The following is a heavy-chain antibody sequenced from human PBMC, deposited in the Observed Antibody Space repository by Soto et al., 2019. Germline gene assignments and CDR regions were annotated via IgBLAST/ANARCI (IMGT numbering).Heavy chain of an antibody. V-gene: IGHV3-30-3*01. CDR3: ARDAEAKEYGMDV. J-gene: IGHJ6*02. CDR1: GFTFSSYA. CDR2: ISYDGNNK. Sequence: GGSLRLSCAASGFTFSSYAMHWVRQAPGKGLEWVAVISYDGNNKYYADSVKGRFTISRDNSKNTLYLQMNSLRAEDTAVYYCARDAEAKEYGMDVWGQGTTVTVSS. D-gene: IGHD5-12*01.